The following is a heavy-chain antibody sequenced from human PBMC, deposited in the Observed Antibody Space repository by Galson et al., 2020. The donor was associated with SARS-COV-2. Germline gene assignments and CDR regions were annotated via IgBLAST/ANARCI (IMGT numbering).Heavy chain of an antibody. Sequence: GGSLRLSCAASGFTFSSYAMHWVRQAPGKGLEWVAVISYDGSNKYYADSVKGRFTISRDNSKNTLYLQMNSLRAEDTAVYYCARENSFGYFDYWGQVTRVTVSS. V-gene: IGHV3-30*04. D-gene: IGHD5-18*01. CDR2: ISYDGSNK. CDR3: ARENSFGYFDY. J-gene: IGHJ4*02. CDR1: GFTFSSYA.